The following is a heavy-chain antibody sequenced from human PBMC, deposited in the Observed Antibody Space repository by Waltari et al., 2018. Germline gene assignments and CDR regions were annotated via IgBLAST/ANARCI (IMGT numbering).Heavy chain of an antibody. CDR3: ARHPVARYSGSYWFDP. D-gene: IGHD1-26*01. CDR1: GYTFTSYD. Sequence: QVQLVQSGAEVKKPGASVKVSCKASGYTFTSYDINWWGRAPGQGLEWTGWMKPNSGNTGYAQKVQGRVTITRNTTISTAYMELSSLRSEDTAVYYCARHPVARYSGSYWFDPWGQGTLVTVSS. CDR2: MKPNSGNT. J-gene: IGHJ5*02. V-gene: IGHV1-8*03.